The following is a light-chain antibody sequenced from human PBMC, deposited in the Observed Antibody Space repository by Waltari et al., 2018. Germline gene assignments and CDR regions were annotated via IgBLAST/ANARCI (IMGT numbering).Light chain of an antibody. J-gene: IGKJ3*01. CDR2: EVS. CDR3: QQRDIWPPN. CDR1: QNVNSY. V-gene: IGKV3-11*01. Sequence: EIVLTQSPATLSLSPGERATLSCRASQNVNSYLCWYQQRPGQATRLLIYEVSKKATGTPARFSGSESGTDFTITISSLEPEDFAIYYCQQRDIWPPNFGPGTRVEIK.